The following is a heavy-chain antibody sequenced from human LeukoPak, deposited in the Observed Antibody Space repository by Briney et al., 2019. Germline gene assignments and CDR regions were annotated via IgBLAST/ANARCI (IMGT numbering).Heavy chain of an antibody. CDR1: GFTFSSYG. CDR3: ARDWPLPRVGATYAFDI. J-gene: IGHJ3*02. V-gene: IGHV3-30*03. D-gene: IGHD1-26*01. Sequence: GRSLRLSCAASGFTFSSYGMHWVRQAPGKGLEWVAVILYDGSNKYYADSVKGRFTISRDNSKNTLYLQMDSLRADDTAKYYCARDWPLPRVGATYAFDIWGQGTMVTVSS. CDR2: ILYDGSNK.